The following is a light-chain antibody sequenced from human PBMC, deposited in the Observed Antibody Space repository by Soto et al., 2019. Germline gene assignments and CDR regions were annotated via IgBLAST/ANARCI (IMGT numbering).Light chain of an antibody. CDR1: QTLNNY. V-gene: IGKV3-15*01. J-gene: IGKJ4*01. CDR2: GVS. CDR3: QQHNGWPLT. Sequence: EIVMTQSPATLSVFPGETATLSCRASQTLNNYLAWYQQKPGQVPRLLIYGVSTRATGIPARFSGSGSGTEFTLAINNLQSEDSAVYYCQQHNGWPLTFGAGTKVEIK.